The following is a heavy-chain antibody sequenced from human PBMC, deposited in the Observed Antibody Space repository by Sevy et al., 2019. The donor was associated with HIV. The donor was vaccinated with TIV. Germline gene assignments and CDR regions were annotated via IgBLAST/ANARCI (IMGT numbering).Heavy chain of an antibody. Sequence: GGSLRLSCAASGFTFSSYGMHWVRQAPGKGLEGVAVIWYDGSNKYYADSVKGRFTISRDNSKNTLYLQMNSLRAEDTAVYYCARDRSQSPPGDYWGQGTLVTVSS. V-gene: IGHV3-33*01. CDR1: GFTFSSYG. J-gene: IGHJ4*02. CDR2: IWYDGSNK. CDR3: ARDRSQSPPGDY.